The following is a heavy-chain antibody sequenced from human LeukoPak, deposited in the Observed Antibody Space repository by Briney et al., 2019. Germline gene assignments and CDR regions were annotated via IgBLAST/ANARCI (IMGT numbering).Heavy chain of an antibody. D-gene: IGHD2-2*01. CDR1: GYTFTSYA. Sequence: GASVKVSCKASGYTFTSYAISWVRQAPGQGLEWMGGIIPIFGTANYTQKFQGRVTITADESTSTAYMELSSLRSEDTAVYYSAREGYCSSTSVGCYFDYWGQGTLVTVSP. J-gene: IGHJ4*02. CDR2: IIPIFGTA. V-gene: IGHV1-69*13. CDR3: AREGYCSSTSVGCYFDY.